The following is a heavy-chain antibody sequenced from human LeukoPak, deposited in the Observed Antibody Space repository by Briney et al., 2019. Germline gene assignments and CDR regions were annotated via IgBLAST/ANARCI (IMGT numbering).Heavy chain of an antibody. CDR2: VSSSRSFI. V-gene: IGHV3-21*01. Sequence: GGSLRLSCAASGFTFSSYSINWVRQAPGKGREWVSCVSSSRSFIYYADSVKGGFTISRDNANNSLYLQMNNLRAEDTAVYYCARDYFSRAALLGYFHLWGRGPLVTVSS. J-gene: IGHJ2*01. CDR1: GFTFSSYS. D-gene: IGHD2-15*01. CDR3: ARDYFSRAALLGYFHL.